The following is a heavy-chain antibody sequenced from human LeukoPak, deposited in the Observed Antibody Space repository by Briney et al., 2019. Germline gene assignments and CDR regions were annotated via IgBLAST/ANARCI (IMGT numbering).Heavy chain of an antibody. CDR1: GYTFTGYY. D-gene: IGHD2-21*02. Sequence: ASVTVSCKASGYTFTGYYMHWVRQAPGQGLEWMGWINPNSGGTNYALKFQGRVTMTRDTSISTAYMELTTLRSDDTAVYYCAKSIEYCGADCYGYFDLWGRGTLVTVSS. J-gene: IGHJ2*01. CDR2: INPNSGGT. CDR3: AKSIEYCGADCYGYFDL. V-gene: IGHV1-2*02.